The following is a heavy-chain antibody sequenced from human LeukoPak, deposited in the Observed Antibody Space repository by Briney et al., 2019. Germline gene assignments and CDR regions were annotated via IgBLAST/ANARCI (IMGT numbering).Heavy chain of an antibody. CDR3: ARDGELRSPLENGEAYYYYGMDV. CDR1: GYTFTGYY. Sequence: ASVKVSCKASGYTFTGYYMHWVRQAPGQGLEWMGIINPSGGSTSYAQKFQGRVTMTRDTSTSTVYMELSRLRSDDTAVYYCARDGELRSPLENGEAYYYYGMDVWGQGTTVTVSS. J-gene: IGHJ6*02. D-gene: IGHD3-10*01. V-gene: IGHV1-46*01. CDR2: INPSGGST.